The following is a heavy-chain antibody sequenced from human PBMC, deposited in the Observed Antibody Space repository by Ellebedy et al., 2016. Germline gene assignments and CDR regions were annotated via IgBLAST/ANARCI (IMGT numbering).Heavy chain of an antibody. V-gene: IGHV3-23*01. D-gene: IGHD1-26*01. CDR3: AKDRVPDGLWDIDF. CDR1: GFSVSSSY. Sequence: GESLKISCTASGFSVSSSYMNWVRQAPGKGLEWVAGLYGNGDGISYADSVRGRFTISRDNSKSTLYLQMNSLRGDDTASYYCAKDRVPDGLWDIDFWGQGTLVTVSS. J-gene: IGHJ4*02. CDR2: LYGNGDGI.